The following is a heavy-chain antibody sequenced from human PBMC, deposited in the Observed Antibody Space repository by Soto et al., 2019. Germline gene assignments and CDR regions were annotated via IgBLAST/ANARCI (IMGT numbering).Heavy chain of an antibody. J-gene: IGHJ5*02. CDR3: AQKGIAAAGTNWFDP. CDR1: GYTFTSYG. Sequence: ASVKVSCKASGYTFTSYGISWVRQAPGQGLEWMGWMSANNGNTNYAQKLQGRVTMTTNTSTSTAYMELRSLRSEDTAVYYCAQKGIAAAGTNWFDPWGQGTLVTVSS. D-gene: IGHD6-13*01. V-gene: IGHV1-18*01. CDR2: MSANNGNT.